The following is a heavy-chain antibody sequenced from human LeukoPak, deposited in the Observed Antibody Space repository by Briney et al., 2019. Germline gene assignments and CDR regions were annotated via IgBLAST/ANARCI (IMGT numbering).Heavy chain of an antibody. D-gene: IGHD3-22*01. Sequence: ASVKVSCKASGYTFTGYYIHWVRQAPGQGLEWMGGIIPIFGTANYAQKFQGRVTITADESTSTAYMELSSLRSEDTAVYYCAIAFDSSGYPFDYWGQGTLVTVSS. V-gene: IGHV1-69*13. J-gene: IGHJ4*02. CDR3: AIAFDSSGYPFDY. CDR2: IIPIFGTA. CDR1: GYTFTGYY.